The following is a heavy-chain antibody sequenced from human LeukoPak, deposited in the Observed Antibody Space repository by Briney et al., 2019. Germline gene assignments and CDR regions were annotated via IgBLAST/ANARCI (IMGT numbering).Heavy chain of an antibody. CDR3: ARGDAFDI. Sequence: SETLSLTCTVSGGSISSSGYYWGWIRQPPGKGLEWIGSIYYSGSTYYNPSLKSRVTISVDTSKNQFSLKLSSVTAADTAVYYCARGDAFDIWGQGTMVTVSS. CDR1: GGSISSSGYY. CDR2: IYYSGST. J-gene: IGHJ3*02. V-gene: IGHV4-39*01.